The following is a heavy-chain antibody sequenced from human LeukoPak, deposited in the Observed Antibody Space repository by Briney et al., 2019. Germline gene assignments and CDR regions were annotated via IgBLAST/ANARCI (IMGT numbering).Heavy chain of an antibody. CDR3: ARMTAGYSSGWFAFDI. J-gene: IGHJ3*02. CDR1: GFSLSTSGMC. CDR2: IDWDDDK. V-gene: IGHV2-70*11. Sequence: GPALVKPTETLTLTCTFSGFSLSTSGMCVSWIRQPPGKALQWLARIDWDDDKYYSTSLETMLTISKDTSKNQVVLTMTKMDPVDTATYYCARMTAGYSSGWFAFDIWGQGTMVTVSS. D-gene: IGHD6-19*01.